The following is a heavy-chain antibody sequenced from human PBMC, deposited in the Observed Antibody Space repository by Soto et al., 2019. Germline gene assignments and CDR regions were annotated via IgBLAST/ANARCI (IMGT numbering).Heavy chain of an antibody. V-gene: IGHV1-46*02. D-gene: IGHD3-22*01. J-gene: IGHJ4*02. CDR1: GHIFNSYY. Sequence: QVQLVQSGAEVKKPGASVKVSCKASGHIFNSYYIHWVRQAPGQGLEWMGIINPSGGSTSYAQKFQGRVTMTRDTSTSTVYMELSSLRSEDTAVYYCARVESSGSYYAYWGQGTLVTVSS. CDR2: INPSGGST. CDR3: ARVESSGSYYAY.